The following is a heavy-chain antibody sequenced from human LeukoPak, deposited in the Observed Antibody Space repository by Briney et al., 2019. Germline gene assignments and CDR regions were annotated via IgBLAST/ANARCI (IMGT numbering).Heavy chain of an antibody. CDR1: GFTFSSYW. J-gene: IGHJ4*02. D-gene: IGHD6-19*01. V-gene: IGHV3-7*04. Sequence: PGGSLRLSCAASGFTFSSYWMSWVRQAPGKGLEWVANIKRGGSEKYYVDSVKGRFTISRDNAKNSLYLQMNSLRAEDTAVYYCVRGEPSIAVAAVDYWGQGTLVTVSS. CDR3: VRGEPSIAVAAVDY. CDR2: IKRGGSEK.